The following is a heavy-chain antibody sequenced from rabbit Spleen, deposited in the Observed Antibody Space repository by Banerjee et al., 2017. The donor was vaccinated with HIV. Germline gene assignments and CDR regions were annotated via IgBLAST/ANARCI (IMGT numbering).Heavy chain of an antibody. V-gene: IGHV1S45*01. CDR3: ARYDGGSYWKAYFNL. J-gene: IGHJ4*01. Sequence: QEQLEESGGDLVKPEGSLTLTCTASGFSFSGNYWIYWVRQAPGKGLEWIACIYISSGGTYYASWAKGRFTITKTSATTVTLQMTSLTAADTATYFCARYDGGSYWKAYFNLWGPGTLVTVS. D-gene: IGHD8-1*01. CDR1: GFSFSGNYW. CDR2: IYISSGGT.